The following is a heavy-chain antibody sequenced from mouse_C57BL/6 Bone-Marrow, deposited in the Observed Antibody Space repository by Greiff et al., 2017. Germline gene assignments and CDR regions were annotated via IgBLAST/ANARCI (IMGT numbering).Heavy chain of an antibody. D-gene: IGHD2-3*01. CDR2: INPNYGTT. Sequence: EVQLKESGPELVKPGASVKISCKASGYSFTDYNMNWVKQSNGKSLEWIGVINPNYGTTSYNQKFKGKATLTVDQSSSTAYMQLNSLTSEDSAVYYCARARWLPLYYYAMDYWGQGTSVTVSS. CDR1: GYSFTDYN. CDR3: ARARWLPLYYYAMDY. V-gene: IGHV1-39*01. J-gene: IGHJ4*01.